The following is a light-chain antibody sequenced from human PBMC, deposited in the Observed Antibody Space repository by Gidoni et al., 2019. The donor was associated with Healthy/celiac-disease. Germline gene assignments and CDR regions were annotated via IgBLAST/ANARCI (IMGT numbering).Light chain of an antibody. V-gene: IGKV1-12*01. CDR1: QGISSW. CDR3: QQTNSFPRR. Sequence: DLQMTHSPSSVSASVGDRVTITCRASQGISSWLAWYQQKTGKAAKLLIYAASRVQSGVPSRFSGRGSGTYITLTISSLQPEYFATYYCQQTNSFPRRFGQXTKLEIK. CDR2: AAS. J-gene: IGKJ2*01.